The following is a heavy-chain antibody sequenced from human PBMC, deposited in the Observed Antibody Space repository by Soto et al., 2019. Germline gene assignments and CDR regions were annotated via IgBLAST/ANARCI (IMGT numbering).Heavy chain of an antibody. D-gene: IGHD3-10*01. V-gene: IGHV5-51*01. J-gene: IGHJ4*02. CDR2: IYPGDADT. CDR1: GYSFTSYW. CDR3: VPIAVVRGVMTRFDY. Sequence: PGESLKISCKGSGYSFTSYWIGWVRQMPGKGLEWMGIIYPGDADTRYSPSFQGQVTISADKSISTAYLQWSSLKASDTSMYYCVPIAVVRGVMTRFDYWGQGTLVTVSP.